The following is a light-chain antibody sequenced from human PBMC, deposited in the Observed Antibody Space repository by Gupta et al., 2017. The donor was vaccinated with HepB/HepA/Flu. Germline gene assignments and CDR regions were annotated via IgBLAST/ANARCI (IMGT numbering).Light chain of an antibody. CDR2: GAS. V-gene: IGKV3-20*01. CDR3: QQYGNSPQT. J-gene: IGKJ1*01. Sequence: DIVLTQSPGTLSLSPGERATLSCRASQSVSSSYLAWYRQKPGQAPRLLIYGASSRATGIPDRFSGSGSGTDFTLTISRLEPEDFAVYYCQQYGNSPQTFGQGTKVEIK. CDR1: QSVSSSY.